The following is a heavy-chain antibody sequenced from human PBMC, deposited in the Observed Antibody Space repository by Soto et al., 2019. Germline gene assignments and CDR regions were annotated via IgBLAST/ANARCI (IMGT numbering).Heavy chain of an antibody. J-gene: IGHJ6*02. CDR3: ARGVLRFLEWTGDYYGMDV. CDR2: IYPGDSDT. CDR1: GYSFTSYW. V-gene: IGHV5-51*01. Sequence: GESLKISCKGSGYSFTSYWIGWVRQMPGKGLEWMGIIYPGDSDTRYRPSFQGQVTISADESISTAYLQWSSLKASETAMYYCARGVLRFLEWTGDYYGMDVWGQGTTVTVSS. D-gene: IGHD3-3*01.